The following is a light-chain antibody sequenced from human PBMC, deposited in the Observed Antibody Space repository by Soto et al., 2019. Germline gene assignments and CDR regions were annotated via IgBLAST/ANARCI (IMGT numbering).Light chain of an antibody. V-gene: IGKV3-11*01. Sequence: EIVLTQSPATLSLSPGERATLSCSASQSVTRYLVGYQQKPGQAPRLLIYDASNSATGIPARFTSSGSGKDLPLTMSSLEPQDFAVYYCQRRYNWPFTVGQGTRLQIK. CDR2: DAS. CDR3: QRRYNWPFT. J-gene: IGKJ5*01. CDR1: QSVTRY.